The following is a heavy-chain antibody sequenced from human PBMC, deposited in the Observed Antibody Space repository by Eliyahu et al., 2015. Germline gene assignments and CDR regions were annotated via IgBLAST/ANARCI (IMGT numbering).Heavy chain of an antibody. D-gene: IGHD6-13*01. Sequence: QLQLQESGPGLVKPSETLSLTCTVSGGSISSSSYYWGWXPQPPGKGLEWIGSIYYSGSTYYNPSLKSRVTISVDTSKNQFSLKLSSVTAADTAVYYCASRARREAAAVTFVVYYYYMDVWGKGTTVTVSS. CDR3: ASRARREAAAVTFVVYYYYMDV. CDR2: IYYSGST. J-gene: IGHJ6*03. V-gene: IGHV4-39*01. CDR1: GGSISSSSYY.